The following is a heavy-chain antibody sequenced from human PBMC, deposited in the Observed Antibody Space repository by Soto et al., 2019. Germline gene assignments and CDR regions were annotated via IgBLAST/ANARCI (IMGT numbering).Heavy chain of an antibody. CDR2: IYYSGST. D-gene: IGHD3-22*01. CDR1: GGSISSGDYY. CDR3: ARVALGSSRYYFPSIFDY. V-gene: IGHV4-30-4*01. Sequence: SETLSLTCTVSGGSISSGDYYWSWIRQPPGKGLEWIGYIYYSGSTYYNPSLKSRVTISVDTSKNQFPLKLSSVTAADTAVYYCARVALGSSRYYFPSIFDYWGQGTLVTVSS. J-gene: IGHJ4*02.